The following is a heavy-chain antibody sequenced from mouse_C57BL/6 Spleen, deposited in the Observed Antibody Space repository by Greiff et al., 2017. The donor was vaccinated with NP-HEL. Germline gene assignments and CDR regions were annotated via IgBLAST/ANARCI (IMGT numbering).Heavy chain of an antibody. CDR2: IYPGDGDT. V-gene: IGHV1-82*01. D-gene: IGHD3-3*01. Sequence: VQLQESGPELVKPGASVKISCKASGYAFSSSWMNWVKQRPGQGLEWIGRIYPGDGDTNYNGKFKGKATLTADKSSSTAYMQLRSLTSEDSAVYFCARGDWRNYLDYWGQGTTLTVSS. J-gene: IGHJ2*01. CDR3: ARGDWRNYLDY. CDR1: GYAFSSSW.